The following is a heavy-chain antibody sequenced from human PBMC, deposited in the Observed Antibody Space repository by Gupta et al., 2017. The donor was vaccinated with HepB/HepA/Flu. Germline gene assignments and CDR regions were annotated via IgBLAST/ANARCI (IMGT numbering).Heavy chain of an antibody. CDR1: GGSIKTTDHF. D-gene: IGHD1-26*01. Sequence: QLQLRESGPGLVKPSETLSLTCTVSGGSIKTTDHFWAWIRRPPGKGFEWIGSIFQTGKTYYDPGLKSRVNISIDTAKSHFTLRLNYGHDEDTAVYYCPRPAGASGVFLDSCGQGTLVLVS. CDR3: PRPAGASGVFLDS. CDR2: IFQTGKT. J-gene: IGHJ4*02. V-gene: IGHV4-39*01.